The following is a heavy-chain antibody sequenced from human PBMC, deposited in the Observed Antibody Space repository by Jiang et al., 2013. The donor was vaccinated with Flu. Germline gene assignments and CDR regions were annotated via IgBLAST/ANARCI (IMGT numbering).Heavy chain of an antibody. V-gene: IGHV3-30*01. CDR3: ARGGRLRSVAAAGSCLDY. Sequence: VQLLESGGGVVQPGRSLRLSCAASGFTFSSYAMHWVRQAPGKGLEWVAVISYDGSNKYYADSVKGRFTISRDNSKNTLYLQMNSLRAEDTAVYYCARGGRLRSVAAAGSCLDYWGQGTLVTVSS. CDR2: ISYDGSNK. CDR1: GFTFSSYA. D-gene: IGHD6-13*01. J-gene: IGHJ4*02.